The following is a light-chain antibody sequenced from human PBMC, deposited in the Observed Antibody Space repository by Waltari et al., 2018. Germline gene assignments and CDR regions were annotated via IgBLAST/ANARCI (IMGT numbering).Light chain of an antibody. Sequence: AIQLTQSPSSLSASVGDRVTITCRAIQGIRVALAWYQQKPGNAPKLLIYVASSIQSGVPSRFSGGASGTDFTLTISSLQPEDFATYYCLQDYDYPRTFGQGTRVELK. CDR3: LQDYDYPRT. CDR2: VAS. CDR1: QGIRVA. V-gene: IGKV1-6*02. J-gene: IGKJ1*01.